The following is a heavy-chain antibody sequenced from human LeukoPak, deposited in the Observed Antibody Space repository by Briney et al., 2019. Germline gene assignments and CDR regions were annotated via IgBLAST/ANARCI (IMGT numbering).Heavy chain of an antibody. CDR2: ISGSGGST. CDR3: AKDRGSSFYNWFDP. D-gene: IGHD6-6*01. J-gene: IGHJ5*02. V-gene: IGHV3-23*01. CDR1: GFTFSSYA. Sequence: GGSLRLSCAASGFTFSSYAMSWVRQAPGKGLEWVSAISGSGGSTYYADSVKGRFTISRDNSKNTLYLQMNSLRAEDAAVYYCAKDRGSSFYNWFDPWGQGTLVTVSS.